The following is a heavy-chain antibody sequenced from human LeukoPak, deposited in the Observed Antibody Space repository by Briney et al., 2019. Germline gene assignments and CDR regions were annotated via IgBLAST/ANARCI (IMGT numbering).Heavy chain of an antibody. CDR3: ARSVGGNSPDDAFDI. CDR2: IDPNSGGT. CDR1: GYTFTGYY. D-gene: IGHD2-21*02. Sequence: ASVKVSCKASGYTFTGYYMHWVRQAPGQGLEWMGRIDPNSGGTNYAQKFQGRVTMTRDTSISTAYMELSRLRSDDTAVYYCARSVGGNSPDDAFDIWGQGTVVTVSS. V-gene: IGHV1-2*06. J-gene: IGHJ3*02.